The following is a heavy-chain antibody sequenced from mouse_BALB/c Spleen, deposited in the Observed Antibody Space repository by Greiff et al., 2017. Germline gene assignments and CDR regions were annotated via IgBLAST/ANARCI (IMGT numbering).Heavy chain of an antibody. CDR3: ARCFTTVVATRGYYAMDY. CDR2: IYPGSGST. Sequence: QVQLQQSGPELVKPGASVKMSCKASGYTFTDYVISWVKQRTGQGLEWIGEIYPGSGSTYYNEKFKGKATLTADKSSNTAYMQLSSLTSEDSAVYFCARCFTTVVATRGYYAMDYWGQGTSVTVSS. J-gene: IGHJ4*01. D-gene: IGHD1-1*01. CDR1: GYTFTDYV. V-gene: IGHV1-81*01.